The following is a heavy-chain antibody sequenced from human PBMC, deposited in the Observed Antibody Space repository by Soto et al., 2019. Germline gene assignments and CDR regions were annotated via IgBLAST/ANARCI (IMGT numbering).Heavy chain of an antibody. V-gene: IGHV3-33*01. J-gene: IGHJ4*02. CDR2: IWYDGSNK. Sequence: QVQLVESGGGVDQPGRSLRLSCAASGFTFSSYGMHWVRQAPGKGLEWVAVIWYDGSNKYYADSVKGRFTISRDNSKNTLYLQMNSLRAEDTAVYYCARVYDFWSGLGYWGQGTLVTVSS. D-gene: IGHD3-3*01. CDR1: GFTFSSYG. CDR3: ARVYDFWSGLGY.